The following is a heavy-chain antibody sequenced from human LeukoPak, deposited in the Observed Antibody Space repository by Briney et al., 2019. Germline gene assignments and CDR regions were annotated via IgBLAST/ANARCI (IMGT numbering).Heavy chain of an antibody. D-gene: IGHD2-8*01. CDR1: GYTFTSYY. J-gene: IGHJ5*02. Sequence: ASVKVSCKASGYTFTSYYIHWVRQAPGQGLEWMGIINPSGGSTSYAQKFQGRVTMTRDMSTSTVYMELSSLRSEDTAVYYCARDVLMVYARGFGWFDPWGQGTLVTVSS. CDR3: ARDVLMVYARGFGWFDP. CDR2: INPSGGST. V-gene: IGHV1-46*01.